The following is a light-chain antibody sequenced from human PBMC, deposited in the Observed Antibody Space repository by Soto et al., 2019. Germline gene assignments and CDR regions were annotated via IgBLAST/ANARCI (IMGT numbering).Light chain of an antibody. CDR1: SSNIGAGYD. CDR2: GNS. Sequence: QSVLTQPPSVSGAPGQGVTISCTGSSSNIGAGYDVHWYRQLPGTAPNLLIYGNSNRPSGVPDRFSGSKSGTSASLAITGLQAEDEADYYCQSYDSSLSGSVVFGGGTKLTVL. J-gene: IGLJ2*01. V-gene: IGLV1-40*01. CDR3: QSYDSSLSGSVV.